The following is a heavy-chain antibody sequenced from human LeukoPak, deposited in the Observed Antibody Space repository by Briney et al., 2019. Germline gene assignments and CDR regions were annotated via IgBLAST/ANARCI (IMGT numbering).Heavy chain of an antibody. D-gene: IGHD5-18*01. CDR2: INSDGSST. J-gene: IGHJ4*02. Sequence: GGSLRLSCAASGFTFSSYWMHWVRQAPGKGLVWVSRINSDGSSTSYADSVKGRFTISRDNAKNTLYLQMNSLRADDTAVYYCTKSSGYSYGYYFDYWGQGTLVTVSS. CDR3: TKSSGYSYGYYFDY. CDR1: GFTFSSYW. V-gene: IGHV3-74*01.